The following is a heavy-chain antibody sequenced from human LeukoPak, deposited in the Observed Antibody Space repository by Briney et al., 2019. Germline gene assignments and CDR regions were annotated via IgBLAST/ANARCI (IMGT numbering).Heavy chain of an antibody. Sequence: GGSLRLSCAASGFTFSSYSMNWVRQAPGKGLEWVSSISSSSSYIYYADSVKGRFTISRDNAKNSLYLQMNSLRAEDTAVYYCAKDRHYYDTSGYNYWGQGTPVTVSS. CDR3: AKDRHYYDTSGYNY. J-gene: IGHJ4*02. CDR1: GFTFSSYS. CDR2: ISSSSSYI. D-gene: IGHD3-22*01. V-gene: IGHV3-21*01.